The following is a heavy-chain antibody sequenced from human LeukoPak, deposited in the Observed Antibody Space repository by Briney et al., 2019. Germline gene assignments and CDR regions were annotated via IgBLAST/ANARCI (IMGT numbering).Heavy chain of an antibody. V-gene: IGHV4-4*07. CDR2: IFTSGSG. CDR3: ARTDDSGTYQGLFDY. D-gene: IGHD1-26*01. CDR1: GVSIDTYY. Sequence: SETLSLTCSVSGVSIDTYYWSWIRQPAGKGLEWIGRIFTSGSGNYNPSLRGRVTMSVDTSRNQFSLQLTSVTAADTAVYYCARTDDSGTYQGLFDYWGQGSLVTVSS. J-gene: IGHJ4*02.